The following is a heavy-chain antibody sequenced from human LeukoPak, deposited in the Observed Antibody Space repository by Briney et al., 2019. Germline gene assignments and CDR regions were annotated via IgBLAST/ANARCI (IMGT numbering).Heavy chain of an antibody. CDR1: GFTFSSYS. V-gene: IGHV3-48*01. D-gene: IGHD5-12*01. CDR2: ISSSSSTV. Sequence: GGSLRLSCAASGFTFSSYSMNWVCQAPGKGLEWVSYISSSSSTVYYADSVKGRFTVSRDNSKNTLYLQMKSLRAEDTAVYYCAKGGGYEAQYYYYLDVWGKGTTVTISS. CDR3: AKGGGYEAQYYYYLDV. J-gene: IGHJ6*03.